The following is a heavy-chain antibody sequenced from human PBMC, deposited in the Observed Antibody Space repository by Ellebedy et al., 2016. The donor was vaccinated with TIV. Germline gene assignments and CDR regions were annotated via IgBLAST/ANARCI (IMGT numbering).Heavy chain of an antibody. V-gene: IGHV3-7*01. D-gene: IGHD4-17*01. J-gene: IGHJ3*02. CDR2: VNQDGSQK. CDR3: ASDGSYGDYRSPTHAFVM. Sequence: GESLKISCAASGFSFRSYWMSWVRQAPGKGLEWVANVNQDGSQKYHVDSVKGRFTISRDNDQTSLYLQMNSLGADDTATDYCASDGSYGDYRSPTHAFVMWGQGTMVSVSS. CDR1: GFSFRSYW.